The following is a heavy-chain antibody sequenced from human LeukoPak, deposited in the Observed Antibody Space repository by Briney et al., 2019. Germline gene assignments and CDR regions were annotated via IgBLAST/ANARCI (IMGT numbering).Heavy chain of an antibody. Sequence: SETLSLTCIVSGGSISSSIYYWAWVRQPPGKGLEYIGYIYYSGSANYNPSLKSRVTMSVDTSKNQFSLKVTSVTAADTAVYYCARDHPQYSSAWYRWFDPWGQGTLVTVSS. CDR2: IYYSGSA. V-gene: IGHV4-61*01. J-gene: IGHJ5*02. CDR1: GGSISSSIYY. D-gene: IGHD6-19*01. CDR3: ARDHPQYSSAWYRWFDP.